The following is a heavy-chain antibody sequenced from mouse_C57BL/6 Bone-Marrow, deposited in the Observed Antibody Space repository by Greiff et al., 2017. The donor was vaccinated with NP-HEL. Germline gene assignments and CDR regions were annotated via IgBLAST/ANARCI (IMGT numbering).Heavy chain of an antibody. V-gene: IGHV5-15*01. CDR1: GFPFSDYG. J-gene: IGHJ4*01. CDR2: ISNLAYSI. CDR3: ARQPGAMDY. Sequence: DVPLVPSGGGFVQPGASLTLSCAASGFPFSDYGMAWVRQAPWQGLEWVAFISNLAYSIYYADTVKGRFTISRENAKNTLYLEMSSLRSEDTAMYYCARQPGAMDYWGQGTSVTVSS.